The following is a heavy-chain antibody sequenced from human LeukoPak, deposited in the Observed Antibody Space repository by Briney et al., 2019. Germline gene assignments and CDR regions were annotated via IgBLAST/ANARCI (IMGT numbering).Heavy chain of an antibody. J-gene: IGHJ4*02. V-gene: IGHV1-2*06. CDR3: ARFEAARPGFDY. D-gene: IGHD6-6*01. CDR2: INPNSGGT. Sequence: ASVKVSCTASGYTFTGYYMHWVRQAPGQGLEWMGRINPNSGGTNYAQKFQGRVTMTRDTSISTAYMELSRLRSDDTAVYYCARFEAARPGFDYWGQGTLVTVSS. CDR1: GYTFTGYY.